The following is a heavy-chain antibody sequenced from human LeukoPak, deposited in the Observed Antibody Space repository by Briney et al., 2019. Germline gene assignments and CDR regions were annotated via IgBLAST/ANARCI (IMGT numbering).Heavy chain of an antibody. CDR3: ARDASRHLFYDGSGYLRTDAFDI. V-gene: IGHV3-33*01. J-gene: IGHJ3*02. CDR1: GFTFSSYG. CDR2: IWYDGSNK. D-gene: IGHD3-22*01. Sequence: GGSLRLSCAASGFTFSSYGMHWVRQAPGKGLEWVAVIWYDGSNKYYADSVKGRFTISRDNSKNTLYLQMNSLRAEDTAVYYCARDASRHLFYDGSGYLRTDAFDIWGQGTMVTVSS.